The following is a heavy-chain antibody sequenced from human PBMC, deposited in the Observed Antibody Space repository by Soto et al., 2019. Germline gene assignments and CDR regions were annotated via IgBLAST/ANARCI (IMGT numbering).Heavy chain of an antibody. D-gene: IGHD3-3*01. J-gene: IGHJ4*02. CDR3: ASWDSYDFWSGYPEYYFDY. V-gene: IGHV1-2*02. CDR2: INPNSGGT. CDR1: GYTFTGYY. Sequence: QVQLVQSGAEVKKPGASVKVSCKASGYTFTGYYMHWVRQAPGQGLEWMGWINPNSGGTNYAQKFQGRVTMTRDTSISTAYMELSRLRSDDTAVYYCASWDSYDFWSGYPEYYFDYWGQGTLVTVSS.